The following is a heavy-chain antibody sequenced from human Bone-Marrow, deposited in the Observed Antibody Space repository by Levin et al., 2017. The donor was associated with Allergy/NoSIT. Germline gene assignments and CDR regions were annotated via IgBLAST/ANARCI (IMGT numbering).Heavy chain of an antibody. V-gene: IGHV3-23*01. D-gene: IGHD3-22*01. CDR3: ARSRLGAIGFGMDV. J-gene: IGHJ6*02. CDR1: GFTFGTYA. CDR2: ISPSGGGI. Sequence: GGSLRLSCVGSGFTFGTYAMSWVRQAPGKGLEWVSSISPSGGGIKDEDSVKGRFTISRDNIRNTLYLQMSSLRVDDTAVYYCARSRLGAIGFGMDVWGQGTTVTVSS.